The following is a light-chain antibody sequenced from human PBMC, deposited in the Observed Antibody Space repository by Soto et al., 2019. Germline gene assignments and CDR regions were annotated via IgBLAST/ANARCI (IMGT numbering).Light chain of an antibody. V-gene: IGLV2-14*01. Sequence: QSVLTQPASVSGSPGQSIAISCTGTSSDVGGYSYVSWYQQQPGKAPKLVISDVSNRPSGVSDRFSGSESGNTASLTISGLQTEDEVDYYCASYTNSSTYVFGTGTKVTVL. CDR2: DVS. CDR3: ASYTNSSTYV. J-gene: IGLJ1*01. CDR1: SSDVGGYSY.